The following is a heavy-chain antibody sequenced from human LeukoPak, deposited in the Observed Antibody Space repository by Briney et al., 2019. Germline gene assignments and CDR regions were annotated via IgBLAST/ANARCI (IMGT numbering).Heavy chain of an antibody. D-gene: IGHD3-10*01. J-gene: IGHJ5*02. V-gene: IGHV6-1*01. CDR1: GDSVSSNSAA. Sequence: SQTLSLTCVISGDSVSSNSAAWNWIRQSPSRGLEWLGKTYYRSKWYNDYAVSVKSRITINPDTSKNQFSLQLSSVTAADTAVYYCARGDTMVRGVIKEVRGGWFDPWGQGTLVTVSS. CDR2: TYYRSKWYN. CDR3: ARGDTMVRGVIKEVRGGWFDP.